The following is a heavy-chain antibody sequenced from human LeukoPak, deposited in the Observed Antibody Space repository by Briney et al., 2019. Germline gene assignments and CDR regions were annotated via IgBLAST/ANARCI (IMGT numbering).Heavy chain of an antibody. V-gene: IGHV3-9*01. CDR1: GFSFDDYG. CDR2: ISWNSGNI. J-gene: IGHJ4*02. CDR3: ARDRGSAGDPLAFDY. Sequence: PGGSLRLSCVASGFSFDDYGMFWVRQTPGKGLEWVSGISWNSGNIGYADSVKGRFTISRDNAKSTLYLQMNSLRAEDTAVYYCARDRGSAGDPLAFDYWGQGTLVTVSS. D-gene: IGHD7-27*01.